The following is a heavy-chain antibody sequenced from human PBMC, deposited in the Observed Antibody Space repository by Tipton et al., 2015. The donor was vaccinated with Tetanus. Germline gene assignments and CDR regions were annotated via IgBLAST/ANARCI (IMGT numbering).Heavy chain of an antibody. J-gene: IGHJ4*02. Sequence: TLSLTCTVSGGSISSYYWSWIRQPPGKGLEWIGYIYYSGSTNYNPSLKSRVTISVDTSKNQFSLKLGSVTAADTAVYYCARAPGVVTAIYYFDYWGQGTLVTVSS. V-gene: IGHV4-59*01. CDR2: IYYSGST. CDR1: GGSISSYY. D-gene: IGHD2-21*02. CDR3: ARAPGVVTAIYYFDY.